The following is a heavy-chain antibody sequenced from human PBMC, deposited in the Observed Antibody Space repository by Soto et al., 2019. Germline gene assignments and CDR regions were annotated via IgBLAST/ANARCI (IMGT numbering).Heavy chain of an antibody. CDR3: ARVAGIAVAGTWGQVDY. J-gene: IGHJ4*02. CDR2: IIPIFGTA. CDR1: GGTFSSYA. D-gene: IGHD6-19*01. V-gene: IGHV1-69*01. Sequence: QVQLVQSGAEVKKPGSSVKVSCKASGGTFSSYAISWVRQAPGQGLEWMGGIIPIFGTANYAQKFQGRVTITADESTSTGYMELSSVRTEDTAVYYCARVAGIAVAGTWGQVDYWGQGTLVTVSS.